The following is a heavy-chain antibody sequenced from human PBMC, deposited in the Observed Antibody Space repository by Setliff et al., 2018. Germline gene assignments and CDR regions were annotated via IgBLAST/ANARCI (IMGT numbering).Heavy chain of an antibody. CDR2: IYIGGSA. Sequence: PSETRSLTCTASGGSISSYYWSWIRQPAGKGLEWIGHIYIGGSANYNPSLKSRVTMSIDTSKNQFSLKLNSVTAADMAVYYCAREQWLDPPGYYYMDVWAKGTTVTVSS. D-gene: IGHD6-19*01. CDR3: AREQWLDPPGYYYMDV. J-gene: IGHJ6*03. V-gene: IGHV4-4*07. CDR1: GGSISSYY.